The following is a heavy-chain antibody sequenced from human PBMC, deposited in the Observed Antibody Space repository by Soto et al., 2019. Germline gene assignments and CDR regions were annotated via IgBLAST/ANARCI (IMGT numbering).Heavy chain of an antibody. J-gene: IGHJ4*02. CDR1: GFTFSNYA. Sequence: EVQLLESGGGLVQPGGSLRLSCAASGFTFSNYAMHWVRQAPGKGLEWVSGITGSAGNTYYADSVKGRFTISRDNSKNTLDLQTNSLRADGTAIYYCAKVPLSLRFYDYWGQGTLVTVSS. CDR3: AKVPLSLRFYDY. CDR2: ITGSAGNT. D-gene: IGHD4-17*01. V-gene: IGHV3-23*01.